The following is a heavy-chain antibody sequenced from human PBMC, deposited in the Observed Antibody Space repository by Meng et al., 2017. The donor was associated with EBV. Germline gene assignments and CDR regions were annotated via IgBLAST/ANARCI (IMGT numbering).Heavy chain of an antibody. J-gene: IGHJ4*02. CDR1: GYTFTSYY. D-gene: IGHD1/OR15-1a*01. V-gene: IGHV1-46*01. CDR2: IIPAGGNT. Sequence: QGLLVQSGAEVKKPGASVKVSCKASGYTFTSYYLHWVRQAPGQGLEWMGIIIPAGGNTNYAQKFRGRFTMTRDTSTSTVYMDLSILTSEDTAVYYCVRELVGGTFDYWGQGTLVTVSS. CDR3: VRELVGGTFDY.